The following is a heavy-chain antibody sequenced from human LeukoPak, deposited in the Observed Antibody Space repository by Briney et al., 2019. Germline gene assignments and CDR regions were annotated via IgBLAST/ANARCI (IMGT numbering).Heavy chain of an antibody. V-gene: IGHV3-23*01. Sequence: GGSLRLSCAASGFTFSSYAMSWVRQAPGKGLEWVSAISGSGGSTYYADSVKGRFTISRDNSKNTLYLQMNSLRAEDTAVYYCAKDSRSKYDFWSGYPTYFDYWGQGTLVTVSS. CDR3: AKDSRSKYDFWSGYPTYFDY. J-gene: IGHJ4*02. CDR1: GFTFSSYA. CDR2: ISGSGGST. D-gene: IGHD3-3*01.